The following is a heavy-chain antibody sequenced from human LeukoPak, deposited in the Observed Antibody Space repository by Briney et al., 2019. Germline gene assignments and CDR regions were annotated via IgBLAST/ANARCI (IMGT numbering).Heavy chain of an antibody. CDR2: ISYDGSNK. Sequence: PGGSLRLSCAASGFTFSSYAMHWFRQAPGKGLEWVAVISYDGSNKYYADSVKGRFTISRDNSKNTLYLQMNSLRAEDTAVYYCARAVSSSWPNFDYWGQGTLVTVSS. CDR1: GFTFSSYA. J-gene: IGHJ4*02. D-gene: IGHD6-13*01. V-gene: IGHV3-30*04. CDR3: ARAVSSSWPNFDY.